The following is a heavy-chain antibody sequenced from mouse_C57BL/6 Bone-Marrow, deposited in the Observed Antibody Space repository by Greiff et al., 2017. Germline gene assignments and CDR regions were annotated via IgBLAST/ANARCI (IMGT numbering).Heavy chain of an antibody. V-gene: IGHV1-39*01. D-gene: IGHD1-1*01. CDR1: GYSFTDYN. CDR2: INPNYGTT. CDR3: ARGGYGSRDWYFDV. Sequence: VQLQQSGPELVKPGASVKISCKASGYSFTDYNMNWVKQSNGQSLEWIGVINPNYGTTSYNQKFKGKATLTVDQSSSTAYLQLNSLTSEDSAVYDCARGGYGSRDWYFDVWGKGTTVTVAS. J-gene: IGHJ1*03.